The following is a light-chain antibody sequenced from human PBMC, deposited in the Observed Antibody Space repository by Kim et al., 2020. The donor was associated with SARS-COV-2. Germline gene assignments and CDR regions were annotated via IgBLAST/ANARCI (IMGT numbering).Light chain of an antibody. J-gene: IGLJ1*01. CDR2: EVN. CDR1: SSDVGGYNY. CDR3: LASAGTKNI. Sequence: PGQSATISCTGTSSDVGGYNYVSWYPHHPGRAPKLMIYEVNRRPSGVPDRFSGSKSGNTASLTVSGLQAEDEADYYCLASAGTKNIFGTWTKVTVL. V-gene: IGLV2-8*01.